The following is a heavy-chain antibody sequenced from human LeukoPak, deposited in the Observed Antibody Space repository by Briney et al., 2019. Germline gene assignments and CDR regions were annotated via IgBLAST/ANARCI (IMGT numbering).Heavy chain of an antibody. CDR3: ARDLLPVDTAMVQYNWFDP. Sequence: ASVKVSCKSSGYTFTGYYMHWVRQAPGQGLEWMGWINPNSGGTNYAQKFQGRVTMTRDTSISTAYMELSRLGSDDTAVYYCARDLLPVDTAMVQYNWFDPWGQGTLVTVSS. V-gene: IGHV1-2*02. CDR2: INPNSGGT. D-gene: IGHD5-18*01. J-gene: IGHJ5*02. CDR1: GYTFTGYY.